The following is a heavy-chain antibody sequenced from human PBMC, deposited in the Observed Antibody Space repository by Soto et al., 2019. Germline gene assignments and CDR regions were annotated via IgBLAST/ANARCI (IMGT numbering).Heavy chain of an antibody. Sequence: QVQLVQSGAEVKKPGASVKVSCKASGFTFTHYGFSWVRQAPGQGLEWMGWISAYNGNRNYTQILQGRVTMTTDTSTSTAYMELRSLRSDDTAVYYCARAAPIVVVTAAPDYWGQGTLVTVSS. D-gene: IGHD2-21*02. CDR3: ARAAPIVVVTAAPDY. CDR1: GFTFTHYG. J-gene: IGHJ4*02. CDR2: ISAYNGNR. V-gene: IGHV1-18*01.